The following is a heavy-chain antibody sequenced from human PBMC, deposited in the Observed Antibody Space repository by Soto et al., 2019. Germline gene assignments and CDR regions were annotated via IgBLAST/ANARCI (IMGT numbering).Heavy chain of an antibody. D-gene: IGHD6-19*01. J-gene: IGHJ6*02. CDR3: AKGAVAGTPTSYYYYGMDV. V-gene: IGHV1-69*12. CDR1: GGTFRTYA. Sequence: VQLLQSGAEVKKPGSSVRVSCEASGGTFRTYAISWVRQAPGQGHEWMGEIIPIFGTVNYAQKFQVRVTITADESTITVYMDLRSLRSDDTAVYYCAKGAVAGTPTSYYYYGMDVWGQGTTVTVSS. CDR2: IIPIFGTV.